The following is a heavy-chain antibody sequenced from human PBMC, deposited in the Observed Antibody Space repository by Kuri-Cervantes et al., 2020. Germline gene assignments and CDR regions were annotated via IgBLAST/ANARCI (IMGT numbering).Heavy chain of an antibody. J-gene: IGHJ4*02. D-gene: IGHD2-8*01. CDR3: ARLYCTNGVCFYYFDY. Sequence: GESLKISCAASGFTFSSYWMHWVRQAPGKGLVWVSRINSDGSSTSYADSVKGRFTISRDNAKNSLYLQMNSLRAEDTALYHCARLYCTNGVCFYYFDYWGQGTLVTVSS. V-gene: IGHV3-74*01. CDR2: INSDGSST. CDR1: GFTFSSYW.